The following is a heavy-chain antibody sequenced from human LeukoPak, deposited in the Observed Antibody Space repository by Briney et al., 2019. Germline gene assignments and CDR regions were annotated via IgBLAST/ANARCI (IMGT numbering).Heavy chain of an antibody. Sequence: GSLRLSCAASGFTFSDYGMNWVRQAPGKGLEWVSYISSSPINIYYADSVRGRFTISRDNAKNSVFLQMNSLRAEDTAVYYCARDRIKSGSYYFDYWGQGTLVTVSS. J-gene: IGHJ4*02. CDR1: GFTFSDYG. CDR2: ISSSPINI. CDR3: ARDRIKSGSYYFDY. V-gene: IGHV3-48*04. D-gene: IGHD1-26*01.